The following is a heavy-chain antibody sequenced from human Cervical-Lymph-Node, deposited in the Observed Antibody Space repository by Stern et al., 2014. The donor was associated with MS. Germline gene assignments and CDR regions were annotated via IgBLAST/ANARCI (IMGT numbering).Heavy chain of an antibody. CDR3: ARRVTRNNFDS. J-gene: IGHJ4*02. CDR2: INPNSGGT. D-gene: IGHD4-17*01. V-gene: IGHV1-2*06. Sequence: MQLGESGAEVKKPGASMKVSCKASGYTFTNYYIHWVRQAPGQGLEWMGRINPNSGGTKYAQKFQGRVTLTRDTSVSTAYMEVSRLMSDDTAVYYCARRVTRNNFDSWGQGTLVTVSS. CDR1: GYTFTNYY.